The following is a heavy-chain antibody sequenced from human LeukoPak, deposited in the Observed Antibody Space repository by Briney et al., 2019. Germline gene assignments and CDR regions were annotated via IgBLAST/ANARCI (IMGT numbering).Heavy chain of an antibody. Sequence: GGSLRLSCAASGFSLSINYMSWVRQAPGKGLEWVSVIYSDGSTYYADSVKGRFTISRDNSKNTLYLQMNSLRAEDTAVYYCAKWGDYDVLTGYYDPDYWGQGTLVTVSS. CDR3: AKWGDYDVLTGYYDPDY. J-gene: IGHJ4*02. CDR1: GFSLSINY. V-gene: IGHV3-53*01. CDR2: IYSDGST. D-gene: IGHD3-9*01.